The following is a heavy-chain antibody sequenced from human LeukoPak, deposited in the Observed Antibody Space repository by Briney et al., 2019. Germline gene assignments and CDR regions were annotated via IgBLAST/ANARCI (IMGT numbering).Heavy chain of an antibody. J-gene: IGHJ3*02. Sequence: GGSLRLSCAASGFTSSSYWMSWVRQAPRERLEWVANIKQGGGEKYYVGSVKGRFTISRDNAKNSLYLQMNSLRAEDTAVYYCARAHYYDSSGPHDAFDIWGQGTMVTVSS. V-gene: IGHV3-7*02. D-gene: IGHD3-22*01. CDR1: GFTSSSYW. CDR3: ARAHYYDSSGPHDAFDI. CDR2: IKQGGGEK.